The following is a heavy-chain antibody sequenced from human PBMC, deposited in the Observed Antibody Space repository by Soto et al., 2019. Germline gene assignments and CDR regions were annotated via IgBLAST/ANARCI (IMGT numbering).Heavy chain of an antibody. CDR1: GFTFSSYW. Sequence: GRSLRLSCAASGFTFSSYWMSWVRQAPGKGLEWVANIKQDGSEKFYVDSVKGRFTISRDNAKNSVYLQMNSLRAEDTAVYYCARDKAQQLAPLDAFDIWGQGTMVTVSS. V-gene: IGHV3-7*03. CDR2: IKQDGSEK. D-gene: IGHD6-13*01. J-gene: IGHJ3*02. CDR3: ARDKAQQLAPLDAFDI.